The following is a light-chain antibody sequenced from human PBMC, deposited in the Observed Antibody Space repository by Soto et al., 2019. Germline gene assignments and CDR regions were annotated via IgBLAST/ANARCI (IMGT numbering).Light chain of an antibody. CDR1: QSVSSSY. V-gene: IGKV3-20*01. Sequence: EIVLTQSPGTPSLSPVSRATLSCRASQSVSSSYLAWYQQKPGQAPRLLIYGASSRATGIPDRFSGSGSGTDFTLTISRLEPEDFAVYYCQQYGSSPTFGQGTKVDIK. J-gene: IGKJ1*01. CDR3: QQYGSSPT. CDR2: GAS.